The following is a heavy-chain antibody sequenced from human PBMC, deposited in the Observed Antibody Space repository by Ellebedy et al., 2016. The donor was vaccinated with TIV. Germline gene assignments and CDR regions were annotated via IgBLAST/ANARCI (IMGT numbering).Heavy chain of an antibody. D-gene: IGHD4-11*01. CDR3: AKDSSDSNYVEALKI. J-gene: IGHJ3*02. CDR2: ISGGAGRT. V-gene: IGHV3-23*01. CDR1: GFTFSSYA. Sequence: GESLKISCAASGFTFSSYAMTWVRQAPGKGLEWVSSISGGAGRTHYTDSVRGRFTISRDDSKSTLYLQMNSLRADDTAVYFCAKDSSDSNYVEALKIWGQGTMVAVSS.